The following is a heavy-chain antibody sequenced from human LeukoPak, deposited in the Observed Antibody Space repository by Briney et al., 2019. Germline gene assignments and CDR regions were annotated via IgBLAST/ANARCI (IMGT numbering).Heavy chain of an antibody. J-gene: IGHJ5*02. CDR3: AKDGRVLWFGEKRLNWFDP. CDR1: GFNFSSYG. Sequence: GGSLRLSCAASGFNFSSYGMTWVRQAPGKGLEWVSIISGSGRDTYYADSVKGRFTISRDNSKNTLYLQMNSLRAEDTAAYYCAKDGRVLWFGEKRLNWFDPWGQGTLVTVSS. CDR2: ISGSGRDT. V-gene: IGHV3-23*01. D-gene: IGHD3-10*01.